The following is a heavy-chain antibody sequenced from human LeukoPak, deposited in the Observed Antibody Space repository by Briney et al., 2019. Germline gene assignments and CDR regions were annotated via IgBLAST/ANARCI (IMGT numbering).Heavy chain of an antibody. Sequence: GGSLRLSCAASGFTFSSYAMSWVRQAPGKGLEWVSAISGSGGSTYYADSVKGRFTISRDNSKNTLYLQMNSLRAEDTAVYYCAKVPYSSGPHTDWFDPWGQGTLVTASS. CDR2: ISGSGGST. CDR3: AKVPYSSGPHTDWFDP. V-gene: IGHV3-23*01. J-gene: IGHJ5*02. D-gene: IGHD6-25*01. CDR1: GFTFSSYA.